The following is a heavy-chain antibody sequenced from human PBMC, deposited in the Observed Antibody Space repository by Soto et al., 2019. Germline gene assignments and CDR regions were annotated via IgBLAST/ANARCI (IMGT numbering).Heavy chain of an antibody. V-gene: IGHV4-4*02. D-gene: IGHD2-21*02. CDR3: AREIVTAGGNNYFDP. CDR2: VYHTGDT. J-gene: IGHJ5*02. CDR1: GGTVASSDW. Sequence: SETLSLTCGVSGGTVASSDWWSWVRQSPGRGLEWIGNVYHTGDTNFNPSLQSRVTFSVDKSNNQFSLRLTSVTAADTAVYFCAREIVTAGGNNYFDPWGPGTLVTLSS.